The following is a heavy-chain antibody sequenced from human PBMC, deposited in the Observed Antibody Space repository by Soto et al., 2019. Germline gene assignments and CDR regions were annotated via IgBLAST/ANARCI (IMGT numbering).Heavy chain of an antibody. J-gene: IGHJ4*02. V-gene: IGHV3-30*03. Sequence: QVQLVESGGGVVQPGRSLRLSCEASGFTFTTYGMHWVRQAPGKGLEWVAVISYDGTNKYYVDFVKGRFTISRDNSKNTVYLQMNSLRPEDTALYYCSREGYSGNYLPAFWGQGTLVTVSS. CDR2: ISYDGTNK. D-gene: IGHD1-26*01. CDR1: GFTFTTYG. CDR3: SREGYSGNYLPAF.